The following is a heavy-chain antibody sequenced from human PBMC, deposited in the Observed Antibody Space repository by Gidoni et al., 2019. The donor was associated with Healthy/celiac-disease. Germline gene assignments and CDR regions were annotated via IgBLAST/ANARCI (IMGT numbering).Heavy chain of an antibody. J-gene: IGHJ4*02. CDR2: IYYSGST. V-gene: IGHV4-39*07. Sequence: QLQLQESGPGRVKPSATRYLHCTVACGSISSSSYYWGWIRQPPGKGLEWIGIIYYSGSTYYNPSLKSRVTISVDTSKNQFSLKLSSVTAADTAVYYCARDRRLSYWGQGTLVTVSS. CDR1: CGSISSSSYY. CDR3: ARDRRLSY.